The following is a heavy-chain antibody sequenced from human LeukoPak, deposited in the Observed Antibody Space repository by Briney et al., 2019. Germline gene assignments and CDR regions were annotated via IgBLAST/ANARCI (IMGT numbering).Heavy chain of an antibody. D-gene: IGHD4-17*01. CDR1: GYTFTGYY. CDR2: INPNSGGT. Sequence: ASVKVSCKASGYTFTGYYMHWVRQAPGQGLEWMGWINPNSGGTNYAQKFQGRVTMTRDTSISTAYMELSRLRSDDTAVYYCARIQSRSTVTTVDNYWGQGTLVTVSS. V-gene: IGHV1-2*02. J-gene: IGHJ4*02. CDR3: ARIQSRSTVTTVDNY.